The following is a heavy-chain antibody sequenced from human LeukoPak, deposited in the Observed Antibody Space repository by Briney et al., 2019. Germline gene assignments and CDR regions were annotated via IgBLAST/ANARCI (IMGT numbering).Heavy chain of an antibody. CDR1: GYTFTSYD. CDR2: MNPNNGNT. D-gene: IGHD3-10*01. V-gene: IGHV1-8*01. CDR3: ARVVVSDLLWFGESDALDI. J-gene: IGHJ3*02. Sequence: GSSVTVSCKASGYTFTSYDINWVREAPGQGLEWVGWMNPNNGNTGYAQKFQGRGTITRNTTISTAYMELSSLRSEDTDVYYCARVVVSDLLWFGESDALDIWGQGTMVTVSS.